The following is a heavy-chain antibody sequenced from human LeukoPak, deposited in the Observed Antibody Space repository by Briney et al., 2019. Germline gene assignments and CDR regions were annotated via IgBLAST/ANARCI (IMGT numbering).Heavy chain of an antibody. J-gene: IGHJ6*03. CDR3: ARYPKTVYSKVADYYYYMDV. Sequence: PGGSLRLSCADSGFTSGRYWMHWVRQAPGKGLVWVSHITTDGSGTSYADSVKGRFTISRDNAKNTLYLQMNSLRAEDTAVYYCARYPKTVYSKVADYYYYMDVWGKGTTVTVSS. CDR1: GFTSGRYW. CDR2: ITTDGSGT. V-gene: IGHV3-74*01. D-gene: IGHD4-11*01.